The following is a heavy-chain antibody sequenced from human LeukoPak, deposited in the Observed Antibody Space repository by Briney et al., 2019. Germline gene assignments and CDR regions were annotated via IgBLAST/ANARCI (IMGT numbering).Heavy chain of an antibody. D-gene: IGHD5-12*01. CDR3: AGGWEPYDYWFDP. J-gene: IGHJ5*02. Sequence: ASVKVSCKASGYSFTDYDINWVRQATGQGLEWMGWMNPNTGNTDYAQKFQGRVTVTRDTSISTAYMELSGLRSDDTAIYYCAGGWEPYDYWFDPWGQGTLVTVSS. CDR2: MNPNTGNT. CDR1: GYSFTDYD. V-gene: IGHV1-8*01.